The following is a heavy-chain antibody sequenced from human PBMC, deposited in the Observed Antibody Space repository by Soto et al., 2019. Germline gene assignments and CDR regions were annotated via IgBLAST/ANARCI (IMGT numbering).Heavy chain of an antibody. CDR3: ARPRFPGIAVAGPIYFDY. CDR2: IYPGDSDT. V-gene: IGHV5-51*01. J-gene: IGHJ4*02. D-gene: IGHD6-19*01. Sequence: PGESLKISCKGSGYSFTSYWVGWVRQMPGKGLEWMGIIYPGDSDTRYSPSFQGQVTISADKSISTAYLQWSSLKASDTAMYYCARPRFPGIAVAGPIYFDYWGQGTLVTVSS. CDR1: GYSFTSYW.